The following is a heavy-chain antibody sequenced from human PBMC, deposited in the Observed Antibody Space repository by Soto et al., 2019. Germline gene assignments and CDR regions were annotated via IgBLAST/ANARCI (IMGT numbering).Heavy chain of an antibody. D-gene: IGHD3-22*01. CDR2: ISYDGRSK. CDR1: GFTFSSYA. V-gene: IGHV3-30*18. CDR3: AKALSSRVVISTCFDY. Sequence: QVQLVESGGGVVQPGRSLRLTCAASGFTFSSYAMHWVRQAPGKGLEWVAVISYDGRSKYYADSIKGRFTISSDNSKNTLYLQMTDLRPEDSAVYHCAKALSSRVVISTCFDYWGQGTLVTVSS. J-gene: IGHJ4*02.